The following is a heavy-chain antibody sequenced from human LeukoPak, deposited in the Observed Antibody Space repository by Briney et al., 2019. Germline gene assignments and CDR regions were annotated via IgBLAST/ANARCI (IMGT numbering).Heavy chain of an antibody. CDR3: ARRIQGRGGNDAFDI. V-gene: IGHV1-46*01. CDR1: GYTFTSYY. CDR2: INPSGGST. J-gene: IGHJ3*02. Sequence: ASVKVSCKASGYTFTSYYMHWVRQAPGQGLEWMGIINPSGGSTSYAQKFQGRVTMTRDTSTSTVYMELSSLRSEDTAVYYCARRIQGRGGNDAFDIWGQGTMVTVSS. D-gene: IGHD5-18*01.